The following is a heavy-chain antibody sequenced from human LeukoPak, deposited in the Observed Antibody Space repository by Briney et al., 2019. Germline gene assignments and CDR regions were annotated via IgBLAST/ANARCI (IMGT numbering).Heavy chain of an antibody. V-gene: IGHV1-2*02. CDR2: INPNSGGT. D-gene: IGHD3-9*01. CDR1: GGTFSSYA. J-gene: IGHJ5*02. CDR3: AGTDLTAADNWFDP. Sequence: GASVKVSCKASGGTFSSYAISWVRQAPGQGLEWMGWINPNSGGTNYAQKFQGRVTMTRDTSISTAYMELSRLRSDDTAVYYCAGTDLTAADNWFDPWGQGTLVTVSS.